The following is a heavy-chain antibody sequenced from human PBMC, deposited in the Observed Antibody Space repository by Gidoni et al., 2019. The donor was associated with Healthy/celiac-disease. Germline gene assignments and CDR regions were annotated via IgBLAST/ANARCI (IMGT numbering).Heavy chain of an antibody. CDR3: ARVMAAAGTGGYYYYYGMDV. CDR1: GFTFSGSD. J-gene: IGHJ6*02. Sequence: EVQLVESGGGLVQPGGSLRLSCAASGFTFSGSDMHWVRQATGKGLAWFSAIGTAGDTYYPGSVKGRFTISRENAKNSLYIQMNSLRAGDTAVYYCARVMAAAGTGGYYYYYGMDVWGQGTTVTVSS. CDR2: IGTAGDT. D-gene: IGHD6-13*01. V-gene: IGHV3-13*01.